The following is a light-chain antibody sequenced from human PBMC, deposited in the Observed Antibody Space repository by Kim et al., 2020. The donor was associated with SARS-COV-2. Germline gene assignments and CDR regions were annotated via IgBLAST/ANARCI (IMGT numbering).Light chain of an antibody. CDR1: QTVTSNY. CDR2: GAS. V-gene: IGKV3-20*01. Sequence: SPEERATLSCRASQTVTSNYLAWYQQKPGQAPRLLIYGASSRATGIPDRCSGSGSGTDFTLTISRLEPEDFAVYYCQQYGSSPATFGQGTKVDIK. CDR3: QQYGSSPAT. J-gene: IGKJ1*01.